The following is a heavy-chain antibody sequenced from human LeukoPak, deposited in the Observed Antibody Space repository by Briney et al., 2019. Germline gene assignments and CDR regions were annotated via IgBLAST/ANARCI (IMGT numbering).Heavy chain of an antibody. CDR2: ISAYNGNT. V-gene: IGHV1-18*01. J-gene: IGHJ4*02. CDR3: ARLGQVGNYYGLGSYYRIIDY. CDR1: GGTFSSYA. Sequence: ASVKISCKASGGTFSSYAISWVRQAPGQGLEWMGWISAYNGNTNYAQKLQGRVTMTTDTSTSTAYMELRSLRSDDTAVYYCARLGQVGNYYGLGSYYRIIDYWGQGTLVTVSS. D-gene: IGHD3-10*01.